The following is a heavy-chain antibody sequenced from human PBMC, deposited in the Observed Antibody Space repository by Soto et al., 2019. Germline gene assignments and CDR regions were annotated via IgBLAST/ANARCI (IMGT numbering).Heavy chain of an antibody. CDR1: GYTFTGYY. J-gene: IGHJ4*02. CDR2: INPNSGGT. V-gene: IGHV1-2*04. Sequence: GASVKVSCKASGYTFTGYYMHWVRQAPGQGPEWMGWINPNSGGTNYAQKFQGWVTMTRDTSISTAYMELSRLRSDDTAVYYCARDRYCSGGSCYSPGYYFDYWGQGTLVTVSS. D-gene: IGHD2-15*01. CDR3: ARDRYCSGGSCYSPGYYFDY.